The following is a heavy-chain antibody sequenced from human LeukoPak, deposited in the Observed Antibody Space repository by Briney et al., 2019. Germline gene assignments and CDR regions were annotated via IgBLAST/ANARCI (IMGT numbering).Heavy chain of an antibody. Sequence: GGSLRLSCAASGFTFSSYSMNWVRQAPGKGLEWVSSISSSSSYIYYADSVKGRFTISRDNAKNSLYLQMNSLRAEDTAVYYCARDPNIVVVPAASNWFDPWGQGTLVTVSS. J-gene: IGHJ5*02. CDR2: ISSSSSYI. D-gene: IGHD2-2*01. CDR3: ARDPNIVVVPAASNWFDP. V-gene: IGHV3-21*01. CDR1: GFTFSSYS.